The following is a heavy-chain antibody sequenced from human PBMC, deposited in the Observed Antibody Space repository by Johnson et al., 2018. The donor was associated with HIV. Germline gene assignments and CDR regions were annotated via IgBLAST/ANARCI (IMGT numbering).Heavy chain of an antibody. Sequence: VQLVESGGGLVQPGGSLRLSCAASGFTFSNYGMHWVRQAPGKVLEWVAFIRYDGSHKYYVDSVKGRFTISRDNSKNTLYLQMNSLRAEDTAVYYCAKDLRGYSYGLGAFDIWGQGTMVTVSS. CDR1: GFTFSNYG. D-gene: IGHD5-18*01. CDR2: IRYDGSHK. CDR3: AKDLRGYSYGLGAFDI. J-gene: IGHJ3*02. V-gene: IGHV3-30*02.